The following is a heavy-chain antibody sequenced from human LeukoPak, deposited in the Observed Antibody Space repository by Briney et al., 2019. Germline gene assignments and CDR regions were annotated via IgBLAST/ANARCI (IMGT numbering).Heavy chain of an antibody. CDR3: AKDRSTYGYAGSVPDY. CDR2: TQFDGSKK. Sequence: TGGSLRLSCAASGFNFSNYGMHWVRQAPGEGLEWVAFTQFDGSKKNYADSVKGRFTISRDNSKNMLYLQMSGLRAEDTAVYYCAKDRSTYGYAGSVPDYWGQGILVTVSS. V-gene: IGHV3-30*02. D-gene: IGHD5-18*01. J-gene: IGHJ4*02. CDR1: GFNFSNYG.